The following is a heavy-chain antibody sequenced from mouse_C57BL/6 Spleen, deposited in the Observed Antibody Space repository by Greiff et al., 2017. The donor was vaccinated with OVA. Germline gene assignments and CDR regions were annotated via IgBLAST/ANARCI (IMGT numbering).Heavy chain of an antibody. CDR3: ARGDYYGSSYFDY. V-gene: IGHV1-80*01. D-gene: IGHD1-1*01. CDR1: GYAFSSSW. CDR2: IYPGDGDT. Sequence: QVQLQQSGAELVKPGASVKISCKASGYAFSSSWLNWVKQRPGTGLEWIGQIYPGDGDTNYNGKFKGKATLTADKSSSTAYMQLSSLTSEDSAVYFCARGDYYGSSYFDYWGQGTTLTVSS. J-gene: IGHJ2*01.